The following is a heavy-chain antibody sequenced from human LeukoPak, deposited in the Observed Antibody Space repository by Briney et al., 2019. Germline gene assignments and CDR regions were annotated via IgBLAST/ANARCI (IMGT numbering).Heavy chain of an antibody. Sequence: PGGSLRLSCAASGFTFSSYEMNWVRQAPGKGLEWVSSISSTSGYIYYADSVKGRFTISRDNAKNSLYLQMNSLRAEDTAVYYCARVHDYGGTDDAFDIWGQGTMVTVSS. V-gene: IGHV3-21*01. CDR3: ARVHDYGGTDDAFDI. CDR1: GFTFSSYE. D-gene: IGHD4-23*01. CDR2: ISSTSGYI. J-gene: IGHJ3*02.